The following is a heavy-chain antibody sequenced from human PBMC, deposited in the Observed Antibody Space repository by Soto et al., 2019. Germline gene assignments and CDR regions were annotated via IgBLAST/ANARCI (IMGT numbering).Heavy chain of an antibody. J-gene: IGHJ4*02. CDR3: ARHASNYDYIWGSSYDY. D-gene: IGHD3-16*01. Sequence: SETLSLTCTVSGGSISSYYWSWIRQPPGKGLEWIGYIYYSGSTNYNPSLKSRVTISVDTSKNQFSLKLSSVTAADTAVYYCARHASNYDYIWGSSYDYWGQGTLVTVSS. V-gene: IGHV4-59*08. CDR1: GGSISSYY. CDR2: IYYSGST.